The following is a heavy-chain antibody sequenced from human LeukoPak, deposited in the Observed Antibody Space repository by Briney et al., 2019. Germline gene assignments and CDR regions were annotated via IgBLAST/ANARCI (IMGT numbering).Heavy chain of an antibody. J-gene: IGHJ4*02. CDR1: EFDFSTHA. Sequence: GGSLRLSCAASEFDFSTHAMTWVRQAPGKGLEWVSAISISGTKTYYADSVKGRLTISRDNSKNTLYLQMYSLRAEDTAVYYCANEIRPNDYWGQGTLVTVSS. D-gene: IGHD4-17*01. CDR3: ANEIRPNDY. V-gene: IGHV3-23*01. CDR2: ISISGTKT.